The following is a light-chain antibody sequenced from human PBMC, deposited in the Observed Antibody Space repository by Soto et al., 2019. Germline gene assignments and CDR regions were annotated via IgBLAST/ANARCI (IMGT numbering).Light chain of an antibody. Sequence: EIVLTQSPATLSLSPGERATLSCRARQSVSSDLVWYQQKPGQAPRLLIYDTSNRATDIPARFSGSGSGTDFILTISSLEPEDFAVYYCQHRSNWPPIFTFGPGTKVDIK. V-gene: IGKV3-11*01. CDR2: DTS. CDR1: QSVSSD. J-gene: IGKJ3*01. CDR3: QHRSNWPPIFT.